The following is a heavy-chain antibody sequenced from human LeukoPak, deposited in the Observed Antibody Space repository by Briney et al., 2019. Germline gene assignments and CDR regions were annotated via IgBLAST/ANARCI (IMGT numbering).Heavy chain of an antibody. CDR1: GFTFSIYW. D-gene: IGHD6-19*01. CDR2: INNDGSSI. CDR3: TRGMYSSAWSIDY. V-gene: IGHV3-74*01. J-gene: IGHJ4*02. Sequence: PGGSLRLSCEVSGFTFSIYWMHWIRQAPGKGLVWVSRINNDGSSIGYADSVKGRLTISRDNAKNTLYLQMNSLRAKDTAVYYCTRGMYSSAWSIDYWGQGTLVTVSS.